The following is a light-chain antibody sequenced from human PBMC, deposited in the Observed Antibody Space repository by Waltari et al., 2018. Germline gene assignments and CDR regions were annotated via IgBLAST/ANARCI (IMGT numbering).Light chain of an antibody. J-gene: IGLJ1*01. CDR3: TSYTSSTTTPYV. CDR1: FSAVGRYDY. V-gene: IGLV2-14*03. Sequence: QSALTQPASVSGSPGQSITIPCTGTFSAVGRYDYVSWYHHPPGKAPNLLIHDVTDRPSGVADRFSGSKSGNTASLTISGLQADDEADYYCTSYTSSTTTPYVFGTGTQVTV. CDR2: DVT.